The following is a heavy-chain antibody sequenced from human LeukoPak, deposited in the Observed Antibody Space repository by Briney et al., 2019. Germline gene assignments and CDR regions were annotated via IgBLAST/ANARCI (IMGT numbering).Heavy chain of an antibody. CDR1: GGSFRGYY. D-gene: IGHD2-15*01. J-gene: IGHJ5*02. CDR2: IYYSGST. CDR3: ARDRCSGGSCYLENWFDP. V-gene: IGHV4-59*01. Sequence: PSETLSLTSADHGGSFRGYYWSWIRQPPGKGLGRMGHIYYSGSTNYNPSLKSRVTISVDTSKDRFSLKLSSVTAADTAVYYCARDRCSGGSCYLENWFDPWGQGTLVTVSS.